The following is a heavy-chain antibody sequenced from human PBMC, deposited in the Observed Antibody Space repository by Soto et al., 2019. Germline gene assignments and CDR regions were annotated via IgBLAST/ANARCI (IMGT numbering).Heavy chain of an antibody. CDR2: IYSGGST. D-gene: IGHD6-13*01. CDR1: GFTVSSNY. V-gene: IGHV3-66*01. CDR3: ARERRHSSSWSWGDAFDI. Sequence: GGSLRLSCAASGFTVSSNYMSWVRQAPGKGLEWVSVIYSGGSTYYADSVKGRFTISRDNSKNTLYLQMNSLRAQDTAVYYCARERRHSSSWSWGDAFDIWGQGTMVTVSS. J-gene: IGHJ3*02.